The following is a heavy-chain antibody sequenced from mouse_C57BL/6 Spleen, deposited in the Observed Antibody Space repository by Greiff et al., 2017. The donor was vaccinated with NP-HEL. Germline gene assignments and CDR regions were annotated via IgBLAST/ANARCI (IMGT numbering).Heavy chain of an antibody. Sequence: DVKLVESGGGLVQPGGSLKLSCAASGFTFSDYYMYWVRQTPETRLEWVAYISNGGGSTYYPDTVKGRFTISRDNAKNTLYLQMSRLKSEDTAMYYCARQGRDNAMDYWGQGTSVTVSS. V-gene: IGHV5-12*01. CDR1: GFTFSDYY. CDR2: ISNGGGST. CDR3: ARQGRDNAMDY. J-gene: IGHJ4*01. D-gene: IGHD3-3*01.